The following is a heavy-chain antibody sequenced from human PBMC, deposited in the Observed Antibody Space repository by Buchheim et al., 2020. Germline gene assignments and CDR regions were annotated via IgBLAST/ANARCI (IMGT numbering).Heavy chain of an antibody. CDR3: ARGAVWGSNPNYFDY. Sequence: EVQLVESGGGLVQPGGSLRLSCAASGFTFSSYSMNWVRQAPGKGLEWVSYISSSSSTIYYADSVKGRFTISRDNAKNSLYLQMNSLRAEDTAVYYCARGAVWGSNPNYFDYWGQGTL. D-gene: IGHD3-16*01. CDR1: GFTFSSYS. CDR2: ISSSSSTI. J-gene: IGHJ4*02. V-gene: IGHV3-48*01.